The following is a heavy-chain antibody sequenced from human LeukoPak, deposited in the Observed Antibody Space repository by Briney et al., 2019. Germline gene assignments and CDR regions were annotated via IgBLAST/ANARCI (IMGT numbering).Heavy chain of an antibody. Sequence: GGSLRLSCTTSEFTFSNYWMHWVRQVPGKGLVWVSRIDTDGTTTDYADSVKGRFTISRDNAKNTLYLQMNSLRAEDTAVYYCANQYQLLFRFDYWGQGTLDTVSS. CDR1: EFTFSNYW. D-gene: IGHD2-2*01. V-gene: IGHV3-74*01. CDR2: IDTDGTTT. J-gene: IGHJ4*02. CDR3: ANQYQLLFRFDY.